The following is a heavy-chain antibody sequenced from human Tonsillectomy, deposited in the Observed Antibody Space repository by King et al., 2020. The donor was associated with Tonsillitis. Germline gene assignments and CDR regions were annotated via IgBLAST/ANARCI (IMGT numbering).Heavy chain of an antibody. D-gene: IGHD3-3*01. CDR3: ARDVLRFLEWLMGDAFDI. J-gene: IGHJ3*02. CDR2: INAYNGNT. CDR1: GYTFTSYG. Sequence: QLVQSEAEVKKPGASVKVSCKASGYTFTSYGVSWVRQAPGQGLEWMGWINAYNGNTNYAQKLQGRVTMTTDTSTSTAYMELRSLRSDDTAVYYCARDVLRFLEWLMGDAFDIWGQGTMVTVSS. V-gene: IGHV1-18*01.